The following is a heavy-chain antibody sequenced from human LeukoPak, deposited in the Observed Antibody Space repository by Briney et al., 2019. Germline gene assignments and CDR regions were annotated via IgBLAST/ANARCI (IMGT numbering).Heavy chain of an antibody. J-gene: IGHJ4*02. CDR3: ARDGTIFGVVITLVDY. CDR2: ISYDGSNK. V-gene: IGHV3-30-3*01. CDR1: GFTFSSYA. D-gene: IGHD3-3*01. Sequence: GGSLRLSCAASGFTFSSYAMHWVRQAPGKGLEWVAVISYDGSNKYYADSVKGRFTISRDNSKNTLYLQMNSLRAEDTAVYYCARDGTIFGVVITLVDYWGQGTLVTVSS.